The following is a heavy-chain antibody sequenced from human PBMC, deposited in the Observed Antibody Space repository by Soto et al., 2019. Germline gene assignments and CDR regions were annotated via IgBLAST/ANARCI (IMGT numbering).Heavy chain of an antibody. V-gene: IGHV4-59*01. J-gene: IGHJ5*02. D-gene: IGHD3-10*01. CDR1: GGSISPYY. CDR3: VPGEVPTLYPLDR. CDR2: IYYSGRT. Sequence: SETLSLTCTVSGGSISPYYWSWIRQPPGKGLQWIGCIYYSGRTNYNPSLKSRVTMSLDTSKNQFSLKLTSVTAADTAVYYCVPGEVPTLYPLDRWGQGTLVTVSS.